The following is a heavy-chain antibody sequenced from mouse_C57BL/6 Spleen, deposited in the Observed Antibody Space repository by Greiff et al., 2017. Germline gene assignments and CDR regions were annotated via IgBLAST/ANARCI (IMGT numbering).Heavy chain of an antibody. CDR2: ISYDGSN. V-gene: IGHV3-6*01. CDR3: ARDGPAWFAY. CDR1: GYSITSGYY. Sequence: EVKLQESGPGLVKPSQSLSLTCSVTGYSITSGYYWNWIRQFPGNKLELMGYISYDGSNNYNPSLKNRISSTSSTTKNQFFLKLNSVTTEDTATYYCARDGPAWFAYWGQGTLVTVSA. J-gene: IGHJ3*01.